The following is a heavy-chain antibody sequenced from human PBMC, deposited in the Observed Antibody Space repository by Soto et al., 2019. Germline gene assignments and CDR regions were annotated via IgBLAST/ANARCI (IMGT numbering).Heavy chain of an antibody. CDR2: IYYSGST. D-gene: IGHD6-13*01. Sequence: QVQLQESGPGLVKPSETLSLTCTVSGGSISSYYWSWIRQPPGKGLEWIGYIYYSGSTYYNPSLKSRVTISVDTSKNQFSLKLSSVTAADTAVYYCARVSTSIAAAGYNWFDPWGQGTLVTVSS. CDR1: GGSISSYY. CDR3: ARVSTSIAAAGYNWFDP. J-gene: IGHJ5*02. V-gene: IGHV4-59*12.